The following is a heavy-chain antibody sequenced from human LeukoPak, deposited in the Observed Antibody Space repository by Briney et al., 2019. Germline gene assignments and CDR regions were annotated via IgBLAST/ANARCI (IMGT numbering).Heavy chain of an antibody. CDR2: IYTSGST. J-gene: IGHJ6*03. Sequence: SETLSLTCTVSGRSISSYYWSWIRQPAGKGLEWIGRIYTSGSTNYNPSLKRRVTMSVDTSTNQFSLKLSSVTAADTAVYYCARDRYNWNTYYYYMDVWGKGTTVTVSS. CDR3: ARDRYNWNTYYYYMDV. CDR1: GRSISSYY. D-gene: IGHD1/OR15-1a*01. V-gene: IGHV4-4*07.